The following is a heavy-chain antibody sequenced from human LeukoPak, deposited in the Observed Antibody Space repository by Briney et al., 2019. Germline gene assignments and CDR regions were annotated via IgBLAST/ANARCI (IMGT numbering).Heavy chain of an antibody. D-gene: IGHD3-22*01. V-gene: IGHV4-59*01. CDR3: ARGYYDSSGYSYPFDY. CDR1: GGSISRYY. Sequence: SETLSLTCTVSGGSISRYYWNWIRQPPGKGLEWIGYIYYSGSTNYNPSLKSRVTMSVDTSKNQFSLKLSSVTAADTAVYYCARGYYDSSGYSYPFDYWGQGTLVTVSS. CDR2: IYYSGST. J-gene: IGHJ4*02.